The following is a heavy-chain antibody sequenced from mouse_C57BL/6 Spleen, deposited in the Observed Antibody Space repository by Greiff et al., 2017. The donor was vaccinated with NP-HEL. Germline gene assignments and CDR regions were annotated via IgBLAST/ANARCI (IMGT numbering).Heavy chain of an antibody. CDR3: ARSTGAYGYDRPFAY. Sequence: QVQLQQPGAELVMPGASVKLSCKASGYTFTSYWMHWVKQRPGPGLEWIGEIDPSDSYTNYNQKFKGKSTLTVDKSSSTAYMQLSSLTSEDSAVYYCARSTGAYGYDRPFAYWGQGTLVTVSA. J-gene: IGHJ3*01. V-gene: IGHV1-69*01. CDR2: IDPSDSYT. CDR1: GYTFTSYW. D-gene: IGHD2-2*01.